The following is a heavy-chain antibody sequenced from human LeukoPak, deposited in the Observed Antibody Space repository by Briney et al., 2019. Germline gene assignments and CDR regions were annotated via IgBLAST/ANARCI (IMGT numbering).Heavy chain of an antibody. D-gene: IGHD4-17*01. V-gene: IGHV3-23*01. CDR1: GFTFSNYA. CDR3: ARDAYAVADY. Sequence: GGSLRLSCAASGFTFSNYAMTWVRQAPGKGLEWVSHITGGGDGTYYADSVKGRFTISRDNSKNTLYLQMNSLRAEDTAVYYCARDAYAVADYWGQGTLVTVSS. J-gene: IGHJ4*02. CDR2: ITGGGDGT.